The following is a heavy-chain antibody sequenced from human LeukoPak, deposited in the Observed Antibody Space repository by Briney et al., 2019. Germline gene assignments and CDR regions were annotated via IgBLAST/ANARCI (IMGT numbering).Heavy chain of an antibody. CDR3: AREGAVGATDT. CDR2: IYSGGST. CDR1: GFTFRRYA. V-gene: IGHV3-66*02. J-gene: IGHJ5*02. Sequence: GVSVRLPCTASGFTFRRYAVRGVPGARGEGVEWVSVIYSGGSTYYADSVKGRFTISRDNSKNTLYLQMNSLRAEDTAVYYCAREGAVGATDTWGQGTLVTVSS. D-gene: IGHD1-26*01.